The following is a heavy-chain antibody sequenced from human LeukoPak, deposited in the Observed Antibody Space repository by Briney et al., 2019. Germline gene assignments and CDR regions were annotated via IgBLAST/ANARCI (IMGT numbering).Heavy chain of an antibody. CDR3: ATCSGGRCYSKRFDY. CDR1: GFTFSSYW. Sequence: GGSLRLSCAASGFTFSSYWMHCVRQAPGKGLVWVSCISSGGSETRYADSVKGRFTISRDNARNTLYLQMNSLTAEDTAVYYCATCSGGRCYSKRFDYWGQGTLVTVSS. J-gene: IGHJ4*02. V-gene: IGHV3-74*01. D-gene: IGHD2-15*01. CDR2: ISSGGSET.